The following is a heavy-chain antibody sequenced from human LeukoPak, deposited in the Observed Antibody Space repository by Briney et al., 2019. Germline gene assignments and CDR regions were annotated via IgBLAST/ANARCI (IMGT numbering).Heavy chain of an antibody. CDR1: GASISSGGSP. J-gene: IGHJ5*02. CDR3: ARMLHTSGSCRLDP. D-gene: IGHD3-10*01. V-gene: IGHV4-31*03. CDR2: IYKSGTT. Sequence: SQTLSLTCTVSGASISSGGSPWSWIRQHPVKGLEWIGYIYKSGTTQYNPSLESRLSMSVDTSKNEFSLKLSAVTAADTAVYYCARMLHTSGSCRLDPWGQGTLVSVSS.